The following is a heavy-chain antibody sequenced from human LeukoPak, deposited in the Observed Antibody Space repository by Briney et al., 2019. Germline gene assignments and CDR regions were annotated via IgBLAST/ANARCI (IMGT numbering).Heavy chain of an antibody. CDR3: AKDQSITMIVVATTFDY. Sequence: GGSLRLSCAASGFTFSGSAMHWVRQASGKGLEWVGRIRSKANSYATAYAASVKGRFTISRDDSKNTAYLQMNSLRAEDTAVYYCAKDQSITMIVVATTFDYWGQGTLVTVSS. J-gene: IGHJ4*02. CDR2: IRSKANSYAT. V-gene: IGHV3-73*01. D-gene: IGHD3-22*01. CDR1: GFTFSGSA.